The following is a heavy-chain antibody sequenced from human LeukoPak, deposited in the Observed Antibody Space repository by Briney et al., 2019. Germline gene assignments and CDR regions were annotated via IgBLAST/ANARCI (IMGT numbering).Heavy chain of an antibody. CDR3: ARVHYYDSSGYYTFDY. CDR2: IYYSVST. V-gene: IGHV4-31*03. D-gene: IGHD3-22*01. Sequence: SETLSLTCTVSGGSISSGGYYWSWNRQHPGKGLDWIGYIYYSVSTYYNPSLKSRVTISVDTPKNQFSLKLSYVTAADTAVHYCARVHYYDSSGYYTFDYWGQGTMVTVCS. CDR1: GGSISSGGYY. J-gene: IGHJ4*02.